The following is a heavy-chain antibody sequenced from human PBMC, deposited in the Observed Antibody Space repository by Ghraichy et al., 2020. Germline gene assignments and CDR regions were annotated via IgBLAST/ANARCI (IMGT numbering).Heavy chain of an antibody. D-gene: IGHD6-6*01. Sequence: ESLNISCTVSGGSISSSSYYWGWIRQPPGKGLEWIGSIYYSGSTYYNPSLKSRVTISVDTSKNQFSLKLSSVTAADTAVYYCARHPRREQQLVGGRGYNWFDPWGQGTLVTVSS. J-gene: IGHJ5*02. CDR2: IYYSGST. CDR1: GGSISSSSYY. V-gene: IGHV4-39*01. CDR3: ARHPRREQQLVGGRGYNWFDP.